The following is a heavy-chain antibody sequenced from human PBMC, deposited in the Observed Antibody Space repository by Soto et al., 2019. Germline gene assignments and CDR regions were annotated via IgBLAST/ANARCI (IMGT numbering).Heavy chain of an antibody. CDR1: GFTFSSYA. CDR2: INSNGGST. V-gene: IGHV3-64*01. J-gene: IGHJ4*02. Sequence: GGSLRLSCAASGFTFSSYAMHWVRQAPGKGLEYVSVINSNGGSTYYANSVKGRFTISRDNSKNTLYLQMGSLRAEDMALYYCARVSRYSSSWYSYSIFDYWGQGTLVTVSS. D-gene: IGHD6-13*01. CDR3: ARVSRYSSSWYSYSIFDY.